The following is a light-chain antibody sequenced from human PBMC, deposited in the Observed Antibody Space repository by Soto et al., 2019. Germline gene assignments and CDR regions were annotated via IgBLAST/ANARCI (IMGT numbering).Light chain of an antibody. V-gene: IGKV3-20*01. Sequence: EIVLTQSPGTLSLSPGERATLSCRASQSVSSSYLAWYQQKAGQAPRLLIYGASSRATGIPDRFTGSGSGTDFTLTISRLEPEDFAVYYCQQYCNSPRTFGQVTKLEIK. J-gene: IGKJ2*01. CDR3: QQYCNSPRT. CDR2: GAS. CDR1: QSVSSSY.